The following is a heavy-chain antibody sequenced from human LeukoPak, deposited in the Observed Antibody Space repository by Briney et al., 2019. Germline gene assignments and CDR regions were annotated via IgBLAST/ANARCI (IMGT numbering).Heavy chain of an antibody. V-gene: IGHV1-2*02. Sequence: ASVKVSFKASGYTLTGYYMHWVRQAPGQGLEWMGWIHPNSGGTNYAQKFQGRVTMTRDTSISTAYMELSRLRSDDTAVYYCARDRERQLGNWFDPWGQGALVTVSS. CDR2: IHPNSGGT. CDR1: GYTLTGYY. D-gene: IGHD6-13*01. CDR3: ARDRERQLGNWFDP. J-gene: IGHJ5*02.